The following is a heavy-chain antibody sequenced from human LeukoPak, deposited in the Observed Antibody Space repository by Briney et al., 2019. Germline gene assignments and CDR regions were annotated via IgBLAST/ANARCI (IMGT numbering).Heavy chain of an antibody. CDR2: NRSKANSYAT. Sequence: GSLRLSCAASGFTFSGSAMHWVRQASGKGLEWVGRNRSKANSYATAYAASVKGRFTISRDDSKNTAYLQMNSLKTEDTAVYYCTSQLEVGAQFDYWGQGTLVTVSS. D-gene: IGHD1-26*01. CDR3: TSQLEVGAQFDY. CDR1: GFTFSGSA. V-gene: IGHV3-73*01. J-gene: IGHJ4*02.